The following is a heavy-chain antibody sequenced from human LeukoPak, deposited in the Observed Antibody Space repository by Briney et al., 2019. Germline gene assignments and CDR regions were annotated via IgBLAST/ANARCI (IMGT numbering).Heavy chain of an antibody. J-gene: IGHJ6*02. V-gene: IGHV1-2*06. CDR1: GYTFTGYY. CDR2: INPNSGGT. CDR3: ARRYFDWRYGMDV. Sequence: ASVKVSCKASGYTFTGYYMHWVRQAPGQGLEWMGRINPNSGGTNYAQKFQGRVTMTRDTSISTAYMELSRLRSDDTAVYYCARRYFDWRYGMDVWGQGTTVTVSS. D-gene: IGHD3-9*01.